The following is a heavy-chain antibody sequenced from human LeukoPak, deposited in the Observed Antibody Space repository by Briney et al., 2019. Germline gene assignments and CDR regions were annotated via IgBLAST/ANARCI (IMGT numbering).Heavy chain of an antibody. V-gene: IGHV3-73*01. CDR2: IRSKANSYAT. J-gene: IGHJ4*02. Sequence: GGSLRLSCAVSGFTFSGSAMHWVRQTSGKGLEWVGRIRSKANSYATAYVASVKGRFTISRDDSKNTAYLQMNSLKTEDTAVYYCSRLGYSYGYSDYWGQGTLVTVSS. D-gene: IGHD5-18*01. CDR3: SRLGYSYGYSDY. CDR1: GFTFSGSA.